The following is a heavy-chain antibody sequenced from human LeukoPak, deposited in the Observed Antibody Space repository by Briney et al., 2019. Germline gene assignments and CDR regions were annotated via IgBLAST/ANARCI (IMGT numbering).Heavy chain of an antibody. CDR1: GFTFSSYA. CDR3: ASSGSYFVMRDY. V-gene: IGHV3-53*01. Sequence: GGSLRLSCAASGFTFSSYAMSWVRQAPGKGLEWVSVIYSGGSTYYADSVKGRFTISRDNSKNTLYLQMNSLRAEDTAVYYCASSGSYFVMRDYWGQGTLVTVSS. J-gene: IGHJ4*02. CDR2: IYSGGST. D-gene: IGHD3-10*01.